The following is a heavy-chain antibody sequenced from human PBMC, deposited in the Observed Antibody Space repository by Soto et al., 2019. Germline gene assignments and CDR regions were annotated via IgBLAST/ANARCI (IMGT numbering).Heavy chain of an antibody. CDR3: ARRGGGLWFALESIDAFDI. CDR2: IYYSGST. J-gene: IGHJ3*02. CDR1: GGSISSSSYY. V-gene: IGHV4-39*01. Sequence: PSETLSLTCTVSGGSISSSSYYWGWIRQPPGKGLEWIGSIYYSGSTYYNPSLKSRVTISVDTSKNQFSLKLSSVTAADTAAYYCARRGGGLWFALESIDAFDIWGQGTMVTVSS. D-gene: IGHD3-10*01.